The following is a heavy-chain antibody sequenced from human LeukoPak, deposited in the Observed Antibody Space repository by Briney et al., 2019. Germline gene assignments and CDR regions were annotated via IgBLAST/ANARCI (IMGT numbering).Heavy chain of an antibody. V-gene: IGHV3-11*01. CDR1: GFTFSDYY. D-gene: IGHD6-6*01. CDR3: ARTRVQGPKYDY. Sequence: PGGSLRLSCAASGFTFSDYYMSWIRQAPGKGLEWVSYISSSGSTIYYADSVKGRFTISRDNAKNSLYLQMNSLRAEDAAVYYCARTRVQGPKYDYWGQGTLVTVSS. J-gene: IGHJ4*02. CDR2: ISSSGSTI.